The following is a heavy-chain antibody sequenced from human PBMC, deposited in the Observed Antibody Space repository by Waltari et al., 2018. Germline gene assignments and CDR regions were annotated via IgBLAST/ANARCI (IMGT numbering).Heavy chain of an antibody. CDR3: ARAGGYYDFWSGSDY. CDR1: GGTFSSYA. D-gene: IGHD3-3*01. J-gene: IGHJ4*02. CDR2: IIPIFGTA. V-gene: IGHV1-69*13. Sequence: QVQLVQSGAEVKKPGSSVKVSCKASGGTFSSYAISWVRQAPGQGLEWMGRIIPIFGTANYARKFQGRGTITADKSTSTAYMELSSLRSEDTAVYYCARAGGYYDFWSGSDYWGQGTLVTVSS.